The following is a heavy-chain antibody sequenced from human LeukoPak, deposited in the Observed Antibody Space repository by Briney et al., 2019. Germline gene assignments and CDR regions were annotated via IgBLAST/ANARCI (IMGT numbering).Heavy chain of an antibody. Sequence: GASVKVSCKASGYTFTSYDINWVRQATGQGLEWMGWMNPNSGNTGYAQKFQGRVTMTRNTSISTAYMELSSLRSEDTAVYYCARAQGPYGSGTRGVWGQGTLVTVSS. J-gene: IGHJ4*02. CDR2: MNPNSGNT. CDR3: ARAQGPYGSGTRGV. D-gene: IGHD3-10*01. V-gene: IGHV1-8*01. CDR1: GYTFTSYD.